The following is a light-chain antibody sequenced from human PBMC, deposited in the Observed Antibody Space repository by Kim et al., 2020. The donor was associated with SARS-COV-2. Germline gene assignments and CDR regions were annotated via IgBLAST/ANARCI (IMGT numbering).Light chain of an antibody. CDR3: QQYGDSLRT. CDR2: DAS. V-gene: IGKV3-20*01. J-gene: IGKJ2*01. Sequence: EIVLTQSPGTLSLSPGERATLSCRASQSVSSNYLAWYQQKPGQAPRILIYDASSRATGIPDRFSGSGSGTDFALTISSLEPEDFAVYYCQQYGDSLRTFGQGTKLEI. CDR1: QSVSSNY.